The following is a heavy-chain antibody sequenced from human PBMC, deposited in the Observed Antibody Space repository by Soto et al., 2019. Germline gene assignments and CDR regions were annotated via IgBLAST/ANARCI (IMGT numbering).Heavy chain of an antibody. V-gene: IGHV3-21*04. D-gene: IGHD2-21*01. Sequence: GSLRLSCAISEFTFYIYSMSWVRQAPGMGLEWVSSISSDSSYLYYSDSVKGRFTISRDNAKTSLFLQMNSLRAEDSALYYCARGYSAIEYWGQGTPVTVSS. CDR3: ARGYSAIEY. CDR2: ISSDSSYL. CDR1: EFTFYIYS. J-gene: IGHJ4*02.